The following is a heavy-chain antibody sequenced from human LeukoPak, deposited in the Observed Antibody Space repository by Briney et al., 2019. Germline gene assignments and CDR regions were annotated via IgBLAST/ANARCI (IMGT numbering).Heavy chain of an antibody. CDR1: GGSFSAYS. CDR3: ARSRRDTAMGYDAFDI. Sequence: SETLSLTCTVYGGSFSAYSWTWIRQPPGKGLEWIGEINHSGSTYYNPSLKSRVTISVDRSKNQFSLKLSSVTAADTAVYYCARSRRDTAMGYDAFDIWGQGTMVTVSS. V-gene: IGHV4-34*01. CDR2: INHSGST. J-gene: IGHJ3*02. D-gene: IGHD5-18*01.